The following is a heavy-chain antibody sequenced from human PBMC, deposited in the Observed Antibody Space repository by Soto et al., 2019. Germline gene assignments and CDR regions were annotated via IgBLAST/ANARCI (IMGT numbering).Heavy chain of an antibody. Sequence: QVQLVESGGGVVQPGRSLRLSCAASGFTFSNYGMHWVRQAPGKGLEWEAVILNDGSNRYHADSVKDRFTISRDNSKNMLYLQMNSLRAEDTAVYYCARDDEYSGNGMDVWGQGTTVTVS. D-gene: IGHD3-10*01. V-gene: IGHV3-33*01. CDR1: GFTFSNYG. CDR2: ILNDGSNR. CDR3: ARDDEYSGNGMDV. J-gene: IGHJ6*02.